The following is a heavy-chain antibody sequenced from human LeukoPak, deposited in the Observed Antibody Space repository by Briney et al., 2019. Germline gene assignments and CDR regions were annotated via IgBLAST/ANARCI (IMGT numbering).Heavy chain of an antibody. J-gene: IGHJ4*02. CDR2: IYHSGST. CDR1: GGSISSGGYS. D-gene: IGHD5-12*01. V-gene: IGHV4-30-2*01. CDR3: ARDLSGFFDY. Sequence: SETLSLTCAVSGGSISSGGYSWSWIRQPPGKGLEWIGYIYHSGSTYYNPTLKSRVTISVDRSKNQFSLKLSSVTAADTAVYYCARDLSGFFDYWGQGTLVTVSS.